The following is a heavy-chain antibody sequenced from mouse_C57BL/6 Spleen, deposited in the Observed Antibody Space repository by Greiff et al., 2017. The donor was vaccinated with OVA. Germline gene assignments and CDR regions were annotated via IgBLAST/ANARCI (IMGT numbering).Heavy chain of an antibody. D-gene: IGHD2-4*01. V-gene: IGHV2-2*01. J-gene: IGHJ4*01. CDR1: GFSLTSYG. Sequence: VQLQQSGPGLVQPSQSLSITCTVSGFSLTSYGVHWVRQSPGTGLEWLGVIWSGGSTDYNAAFISRLSISKDNSKSQVFFKMNSLQADDTAIYYCARKGDYDAGYAMDYWGQGTSVTVSS. CDR2: IWSGGST. CDR3: ARKGDYDAGYAMDY.